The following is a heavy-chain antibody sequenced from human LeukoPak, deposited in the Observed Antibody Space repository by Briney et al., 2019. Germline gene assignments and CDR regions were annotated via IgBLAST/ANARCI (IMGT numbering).Heavy chain of an antibody. D-gene: IGHD6-19*01. J-gene: IGHJ4*02. CDR2: ITGGSGAK. V-gene: IGHV3-23*01. CDR3: AKDTPLTTYTSGWSSNSFDY. CDR1: GFTFSSFA. Sequence: PGGSLRLSCTVSGFTFSSFAMSWVRQAPGKGLEWVSTITGGSGAKYYADSVKGRSTISRDNSKDTLYLQMHSLRAEDTAVYFCAKDTPLTTYTSGWSSNSFDYWGQGTLVAVSS.